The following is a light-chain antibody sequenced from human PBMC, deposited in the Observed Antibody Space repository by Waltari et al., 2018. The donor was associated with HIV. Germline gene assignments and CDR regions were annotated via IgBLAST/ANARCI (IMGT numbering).Light chain of an antibody. Sequence: SALTQPASVSGSPGQSITIPCTGPASYLTTFNFVSCYQQSPGRAPKLIIFEVYFRPSWVSDRFSGSKSGDTASLTISALRAEDEGDYFCSSYSTRGFVLFGGGTKVTVL. J-gene: IGLJ3*02. CDR3: SSYSTRGFVL. CDR2: EVY. V-gene: IGLV2-14*01. CDR1: ASYLTTFNF.